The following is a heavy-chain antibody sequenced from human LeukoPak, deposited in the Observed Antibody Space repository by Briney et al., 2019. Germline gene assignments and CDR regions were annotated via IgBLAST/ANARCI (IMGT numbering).Heavy chain of an antibody. Sequence: SGGSLRLSCAASGVTVSSNYMSWVRPAPRKGLEWVSVIYNSGSTYYADSVKGRFTISRDNSKNTLYLQMNSLRAEDTAVYYCARESYGDYWGQGTLVTVSS. D-gene: IGHD1-26*01. J-gene: IGHJ4*02. CDR1: GVTVSSNY. CDR3: ARESYGDY. CDR2: IYNSGST. V-gene: IGHV3-53*01.